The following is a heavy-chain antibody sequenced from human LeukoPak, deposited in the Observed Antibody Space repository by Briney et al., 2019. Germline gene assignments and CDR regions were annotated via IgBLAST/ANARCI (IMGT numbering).Heavy chain of an antibody. D-gene: IGHD5-18*01. CDR1: GGSFSGYY. CDR2: INHSGST. CDR3: ARGGYSYGRRGYYYYYMDV. V-gene: IGHV4-34*01. J-gene: IGHJ6*03. Sequence: SETLSLTCAVYGGSFSGYYWSWTRQPPGKGLEWIGEINHSGSTNYNPSLKSRVTISVDTSKNQFSLKLSSVTAADTAVYYCARGGYSYGRRGYYYYYMDVWGKGTTVTVSS.